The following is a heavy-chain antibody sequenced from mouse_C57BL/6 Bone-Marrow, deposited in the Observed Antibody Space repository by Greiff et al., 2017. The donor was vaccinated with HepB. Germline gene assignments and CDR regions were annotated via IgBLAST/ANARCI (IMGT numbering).Heavy chain of an antibody. CDR2: IDPSDSYT. CDR3: ARGIYYGSSYGFDY. CDR1: GYTFTSYW. D-gene: IGHD1-1*01. Sequence: QVQLRQPGAELVMPGASVKLSCKASGYTFTSYWMHWVKQRPGQGLEWIGEIDPSDSYTNYNQKFKGKSTLTVDKSSSTAYMQLSSLTSEDSAVYYCARGIYYGSSYGFDYWGQGTTLTVSS. V-gene: IGHV1-69*01. J-gene: IGHJ2*01.